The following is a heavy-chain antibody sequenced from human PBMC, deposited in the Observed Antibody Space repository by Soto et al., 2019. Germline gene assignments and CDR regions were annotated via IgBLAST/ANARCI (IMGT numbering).Heavy chain of an antibody. Sequence: APVKVSCKASGYTFTDYYIHCVVHAPVQGRQWMGWINPNSGGTNYAQKFQGRVTMTRDTSISTAYMELSRLRSDDTAVYYCSRSPPGDSKTNWFDPWGQGTLVTVSS. J-gene: IGHJ5*02. CDR2: INPNSGGT. V-gene: IGHV1-2*02. CDR3: SRSPPGDSKTNWFDP. CDR1: GYTFTDYY. D-gene: IGHD4-4*01.